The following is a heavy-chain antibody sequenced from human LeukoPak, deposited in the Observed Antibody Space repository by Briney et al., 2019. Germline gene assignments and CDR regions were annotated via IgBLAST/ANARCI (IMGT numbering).Heavy chain of an antibody. CDR1: GGTYSSYA. J-gene: IGHJ6*03. D-gene: IGHD6-19*01. CDR2: IIPIFGTA. V-gene: IGHV1-69*01. Sequence: SVKVSCKASGGTYSSYAISWVRQAPGQGLEWMGGIIPIFGTANYAQKFQGRVTVTADESTSTAYMELSSLRSEDTAVYYCARAPYSSGGSTNYYYYYMDVWGKGTTVTVSS. CDR3: ARAPYSSGGSTNYYYYYMDV.